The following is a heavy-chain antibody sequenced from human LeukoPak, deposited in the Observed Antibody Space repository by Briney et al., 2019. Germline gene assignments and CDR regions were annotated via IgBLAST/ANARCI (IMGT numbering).Heavy chain of an antibody. J-gene: IGHJ4*02. CDR3: ARVGVDDSGNIIKYFFDY. V-gene: IGHV4-59*01. CDR1: GGPISNYQ. D-gene: IGHD4-23*01. Sequence: SETLSLTCTLSGGPISNYQWSWIRQPPGKGLEWIGNIYYSGTANYNPSLKSRVIISVDTSKNQFSLKLSPVTAADTAVYYCARVGVDDSGNIIKYFFDYWGQGTLVTVSS. CDR2: IYYSGTA.